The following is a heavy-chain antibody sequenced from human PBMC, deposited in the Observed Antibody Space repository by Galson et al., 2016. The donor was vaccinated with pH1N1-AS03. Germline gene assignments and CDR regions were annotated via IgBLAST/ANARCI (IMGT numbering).Heavy chain of an antibody. Sequence: SLRLSCAASGFTFSDYAMHWVRQAPGKGLEYVSAISSDASGTYYANSVKGRFTISRDNSKNTVYLQMGSLRAEDMAAYYCARRRSYYDFWSGYSDYWGQGTLVTVSS. CDR3: ARRRSYYDFWSGYSDY. V-gene: IGHV3-64*01. CDR1: GFTFSDYA. CDR2: ISSDASGT. J-gene: IGHJ4*02. D-gene: IGHD3-3*01.